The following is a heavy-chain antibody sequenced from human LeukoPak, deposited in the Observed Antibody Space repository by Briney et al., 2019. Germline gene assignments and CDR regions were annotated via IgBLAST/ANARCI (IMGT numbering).Heavy chain of an antibody. CDR3: ARDGDGHGDDYDY. D-gene: IGHD4-17*01. CDR1: GFTFRSYW. J-gene: IGHJ4*02. CDR2: IKEDGSEK. Sequence: GGSLRLSCAASGFTFRSYWMGWVRQAPGKGLEWVANIKEDGSEKYYVDSVKGRFTISRDNAQNSMYLQMNSLRAADTAVYYCARDGDGHGDDYDYWGQGSLVTVSS. V-gene: IGHV3-7*01.